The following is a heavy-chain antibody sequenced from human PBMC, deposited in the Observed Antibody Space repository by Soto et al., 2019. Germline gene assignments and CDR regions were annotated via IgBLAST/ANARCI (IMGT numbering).Heavy chain of an antibody. CDR2: ISSNGGST. D-gene: IGHD6-19*01. CDR3: VKAPLVGQWLVTGWFDP. V-gene: IGHV3-64D*08. J-gene: IGHJ5*02. CDR1: GFTFSSYA. Sequence: EVQLVESGGGLVQPGGSLRLSCSASGFTFSSYAMHWVRQAPGKGLEYVSAISSNGGSTYYADSVKGRFTISRDNSKNTRYLQKSSLRAEDTAVYYCVKAPLVGQWLVTGWFDPWGQGTLVTVSS.